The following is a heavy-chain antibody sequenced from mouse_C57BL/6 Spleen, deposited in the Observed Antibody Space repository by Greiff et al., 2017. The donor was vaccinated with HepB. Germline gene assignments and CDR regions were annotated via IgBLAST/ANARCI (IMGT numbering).Heavy chain of an antibody. J-gene: IGHJ2*01. CDR3: ARDQGYYLYYFDY. D-gene: IGHD3-1*01. CDR1: GFTFSSYA. CDR2: ISDGGSYT. V-gene: IGHV5-4*01. Sequence: EVKLMESGGGLVKPGGSLKLSCAASGFTFSSYAMSWVRQTPEKRLEWVATISDGGSYTYYPDNVKGRFTISRDNAKNNLYLQMSHLKSEDTAMYYCARDQGYYLYYFDYWGQGTTLTVSS.